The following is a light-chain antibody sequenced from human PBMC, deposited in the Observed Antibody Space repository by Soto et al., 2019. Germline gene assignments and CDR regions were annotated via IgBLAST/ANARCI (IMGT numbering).Light chain of an antibody. CDR2: DAS. V-gene: IGKV1-33*01. J-gene: IGKJ4*01. Sequence: DIQMTQSPSSLSASVGDRVTITCQASQDISNYLNWYQQKPGKAPKLLIYDASNLETGVPSRFSGSGSGTDFNFTISSLQPEDIATYYCQQYDNLSPLTFGGGTKVEIK. CDR3: QQYDNLSPLT. CDR1: QDISNY.